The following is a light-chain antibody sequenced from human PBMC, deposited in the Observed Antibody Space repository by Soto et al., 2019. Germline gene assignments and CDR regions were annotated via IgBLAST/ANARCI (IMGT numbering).Light chain of an antibody. V-gene: IGKV3-20*01. CDR1: QSVSSSY. Sequence: EIVLSQSRATLSLSPGERATLSCRASQSVSSSYLAWYQQKPGQAPRLLIYGASSRATGIPDRFSGSGSGTDFTLTISRLEPEDFAVYYCQQYRTFGQGTKVDIK. CDR3: QQYRT. CDR2: GAS. J-gene: IGKJ1*01.